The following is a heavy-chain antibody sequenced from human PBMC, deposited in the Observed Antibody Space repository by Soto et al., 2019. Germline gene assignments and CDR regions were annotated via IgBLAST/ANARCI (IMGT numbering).Heavy chain of an antibody. CDR2: VSYSGST. CDR3: ARLSGDYYFDY. D-gene: IGHD3-10*02. V-gene: IGHV4-59*01. J-gene: IGHJ4*02. Sequence: QVQLQESGPGLVKPSETLSLTCTVSGGSISSFYWSWIRQPPGKGLEWIGYVSYSGSTNYNPSLKSRVPISVDTSKNQFSLKLSSVTAADTAVYYCARLSGDYYFDYWGQGTLVTVSS. CDR1: GGSISSFY.